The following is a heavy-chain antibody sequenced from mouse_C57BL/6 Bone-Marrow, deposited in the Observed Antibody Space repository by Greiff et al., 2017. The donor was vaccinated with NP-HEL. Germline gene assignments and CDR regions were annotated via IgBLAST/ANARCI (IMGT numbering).Heavy chain of an antibody. CDR2: IYPGSGST. CDR1: GYTFTSYW. Sequence: QVQLQQPGAELVKPGASVKMSCKASGYTFTSYWITWVKQRPGQGLEWIGDIYPGSGSTNYNEKFKSKATLTVDTSSSTAYMQLSSLTSEDSAVYYCARIYYYGRKNAMDYWGQGTSVTVSS. J-gene: IGHJ4*01. CDR3: ARIYYYGRKNAMDY. D-gene: IGHD1-1*01. V-gene: IGHV1-55*01.